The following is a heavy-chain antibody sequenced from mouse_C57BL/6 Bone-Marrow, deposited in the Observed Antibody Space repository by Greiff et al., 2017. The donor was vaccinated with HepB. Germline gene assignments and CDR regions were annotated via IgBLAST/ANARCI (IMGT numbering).Heavy chain of an antibody. Sequence: VQVVESGAELVRPGTSVKVSCKASGYAFTNYLIEWVKQRPGQGLEWIGVINPGSGGTNYNEKFKGKATLTADKSSSTAYMQLSSLTSEDSAVYFCARRDYGSSYWFAYWGQGTLVTVSA. D-gene: IGHD1-1*01. V-gene: IGHV1-54*01. J-gene: IGHJ3*01. CDR2: INPGSGGT. CDR3: ARRDYGSSYWFAY. CDR1: GYAFTNYL.